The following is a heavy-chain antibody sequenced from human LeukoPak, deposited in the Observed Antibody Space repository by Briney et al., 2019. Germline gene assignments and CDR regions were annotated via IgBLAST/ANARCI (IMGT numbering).Heavy chain of an antibody. D-gene: IGHD6-19*01. V-gene: IGHV4-59*01. CDR3: ARGGWFHDR. CDR2: IHYSGNT. CDR1: NGSISTTY. Sequence: PSETLSLTCSVSNGSISTTYWSWIRQPPGKGLEWIGNIHYSGNTNYNSSLKSRVTISVDTSKNQFSLKMISVTTADTAVYFCARGGWFHDRWGQGTLVTVS. J-gene: IGHJ5*02.